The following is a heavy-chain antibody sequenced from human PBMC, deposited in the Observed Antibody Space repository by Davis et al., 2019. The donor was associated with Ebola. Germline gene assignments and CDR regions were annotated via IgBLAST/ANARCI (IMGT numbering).Heavy chain of an antibody. CDR1: GGSFSGYY. D-gene: IGHD3-22*01. CDR2: INHSGST. CDR3: ARGQVVVISRHGVDV. Sequence: MPSETLSLTCAVYGGSFSGYYWSWIRQPPGKGLEWIGEINHSGSTNYNPSLKSRVTISVDTSKNQFSLKLSSVTAADTAVYYCARGQVVVISRHGVDVWGQGTTVTVSS. V-gene: IGHV4-34*01. J-gene: IGHJ6*02.